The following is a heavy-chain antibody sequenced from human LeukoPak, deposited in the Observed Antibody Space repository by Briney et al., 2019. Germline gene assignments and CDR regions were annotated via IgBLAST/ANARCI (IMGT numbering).Heavy chain of an antibody. V-gene: IGHV4-4*07. CDR2: IYTSGST. J-gene: IGHJ2*01. CDR3: ARVGYSYGWYFDL. CDR1: GCSISSYY. Sequence: AGSLSLTCTVSGCSISSYYWSWVRQPAGKGLEWVGRIYTSGSTNYNPSLKSRVTMSVDTSKNQFSLKLSSVTAADTAVYYCARVGYSYGWYFDLWGRGTLVTVSS. D-gene: IGHD5-18*01.